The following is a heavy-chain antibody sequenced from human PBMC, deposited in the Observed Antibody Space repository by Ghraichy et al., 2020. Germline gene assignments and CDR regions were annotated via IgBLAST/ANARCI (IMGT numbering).Heavy chain of an antibody. CDR3: ARIPGWGSYRPPLHYFDY. CDR2: IYYSGST. CDR1: GGSISSSSYY. J-gene: IGHJ4*02. Sequence: SETLSLTCTVSGGSISSSSYYWGWIRQPPGKGLEWIGSIYYSGSTYYNPSLKSRVTISVDTSKNQFSLKLSSVTAADTAVYYCARIPGWGSYRPPLHYFDYWGQGTLVTVSS. V-gene: IGHV4-39*01. D-gene: IGHD3-16*02.